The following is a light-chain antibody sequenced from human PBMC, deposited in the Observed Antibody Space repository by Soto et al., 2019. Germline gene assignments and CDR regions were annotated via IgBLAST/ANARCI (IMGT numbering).Light chain of an antibody. CDR1: SSDVGGYNY. CDR2: EVS. V-gene: IGLV2-14*01. Sequence: QSAVTQPASVSGSPGQSITISCTGTSSDVGGYNYVSWYQQHPGKVPKLMIYEVSYRPSGVSNRFSGSKSANTASLTISGLHAEDEADYYCSSYTSINTVVFGGGTQLTVL. CDR3: SSYTSINTVV. J-gene: IGLJ2*01.